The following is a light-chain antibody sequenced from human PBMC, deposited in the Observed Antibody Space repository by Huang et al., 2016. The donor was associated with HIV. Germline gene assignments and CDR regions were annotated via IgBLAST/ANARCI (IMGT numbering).Light chain of an antibody. CDR2: AAS. CDR3: LQHFTFQTPT. CDR1: QHLHDY. V-gene: IGKV1-17*03. J-gene: IGKJ1*01. Sequence: DIQMTQSPSAMSASVGDRVTITCRASQHLHDYLSWFQQKPGRVPKSLIYAASRLQSGVPSRFSGSASGTEFTLTISSLQPEDFATYDGLQHFTFQTPTFGQGTKVEIK.